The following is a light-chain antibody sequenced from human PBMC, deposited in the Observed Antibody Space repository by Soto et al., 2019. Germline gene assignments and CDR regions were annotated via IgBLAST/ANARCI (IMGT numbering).Light chain of an antibody. CDR2: SAS. CDR3: QHYNSYSEA. J-gene: IGKJ1*01. V-gene: IGKV3-15*01. CDR1: QSVSSN. Sequence: EIVMTQSPATLSVCPWERATLSCRASQSVSSNLAWYQQKPGQAPRLLIYSASRGATGFPARFSGSGSGTEFTPTISSLQPDDFATYYCQHYNSYSEAFGQGTKVDIK.